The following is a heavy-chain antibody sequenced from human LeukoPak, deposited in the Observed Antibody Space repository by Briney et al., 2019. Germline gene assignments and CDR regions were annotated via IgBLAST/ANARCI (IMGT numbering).Heavy chain of an antibody. V-gene: IGHV3-11*01. D-gene: IGHD3-3*01. Sequence: GGSLRLSCAASGFTFSDYYMSWIRQAPGKGLEWVSYISSSGSTIYYADSVKGRFTISRDNAKNSLYLQMNSLRAEDTAVYYCARASITIFGVVMERHFDYWGQGTLVTVSS. CDR2: ISSSGSTI. J-gene: IGHJ4*02. CDR3: ARASITIFGVVMERHFDY. CDR1: GFTFSDYY.